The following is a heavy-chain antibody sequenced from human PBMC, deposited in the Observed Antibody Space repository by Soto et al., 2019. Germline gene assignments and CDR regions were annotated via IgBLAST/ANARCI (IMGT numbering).Heavy chain of an antibody. V-gene: IGHV4-31*03. CDR2: IYHSGST. J-gene: IGHJ5*02. D-gene: IGHD2-15*01. CDR1: GGPIATGGYY. Sequence: QVQLQESGPGLVKPSQTLSLTCTVSGGPIATGGYYWSWIRHHPGKGLEWIGYIYHSGSTYYNPSLQSRVTISVDTSKNQFSLNLTSVTAADTAVYYCATSARRVAGFDPWGQGTLVTVSS. CDR3: ATSARRVAGFDP.